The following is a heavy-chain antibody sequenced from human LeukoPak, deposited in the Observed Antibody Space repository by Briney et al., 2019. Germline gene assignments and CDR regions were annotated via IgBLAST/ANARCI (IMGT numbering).Heavy chain of an antibody. CDR1: GYTFTGYY. V-gene: IGHV1-2*02. CDR2: ISPNSGGT. J-gene: IGHJ4*02. D-gene: IGHD3-10*01. CDR3: ASTPLLWFGESQYYFDY. Sequence: ASVKVSCKASGYTFTGYYMHWVRQAPGQGLEWMGWISPNSGGTNYAQKFQGRVTMTRDTSISTAYMELSRLRSDDTAVYYCASTPLLWFGESQYYFDYWGQGTLVTVSS.